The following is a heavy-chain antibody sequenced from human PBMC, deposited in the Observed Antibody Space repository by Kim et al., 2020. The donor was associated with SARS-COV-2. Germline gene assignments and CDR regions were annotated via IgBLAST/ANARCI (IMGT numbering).Heavy chain of an antibody. J-gene: IGHJ3*02. V-gene: IGHV3-48*03. CDR3: ARATTTFSGWTEDAFDI. Sequence: KGRFTIARDNAKNSLYLQMNSLRAEDTAVYYCARATTTFSGWTEDAFDIWGQGTMVTVSS. D-gene: IGHD6-19*01.